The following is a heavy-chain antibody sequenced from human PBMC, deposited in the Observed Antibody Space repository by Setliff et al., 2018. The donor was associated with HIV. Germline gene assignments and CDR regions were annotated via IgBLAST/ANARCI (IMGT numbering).Heavy chain of an antibody. Sequence: ASVKVSCKASGYTFINYDIYWVRQTTAPGLEWMGWMNPDSGNTGYAQKFQGRVTMTRNNSISTAYMDLSSLKSEDTAVYSCARGKVLKGDILYYWGQGTLVTVSS. CDR1: GYTFINYD. J-gene: IGHJ4*02. CDR2: MNPDSGNT. V-gene: IGHV1-8*02. CDR3: ARGKVLKGDILYY. D-gene: IGHD2-15*01.